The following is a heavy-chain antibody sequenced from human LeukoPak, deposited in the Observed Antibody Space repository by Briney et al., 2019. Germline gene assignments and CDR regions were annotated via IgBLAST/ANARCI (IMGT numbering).Heavy chain of an antibody. CDR1: GGTFSSYA. J-gene: IGHJ5*02. D-gene: IGHD3-10*01. Sequence: GASVKVSCKASGGTFSSYAISWVRQAPGQGLEWMGGIIPIFGTANYAQKFQGRVTFTADESTSTAYMDLRSLRSEDTAVYYCARGRLERVRGVIAYKWFDPWGQGTLVTVSS. CDR3: ARGRLERVRGVIAYKWFDP. V-gene: IGHV1-69*13. CDR2: IIPIFGTA.